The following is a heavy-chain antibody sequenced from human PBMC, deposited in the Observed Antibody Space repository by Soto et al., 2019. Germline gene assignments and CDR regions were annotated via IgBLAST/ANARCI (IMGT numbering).Heavy chain of an antibody. CDR3: XXXXXXXXXXXXXFDL. Sequence: EVQLVESGGGSVQPGGSLRLSCAASGFTFSDYWIHWXXXXXXXXXXXXSRINSDGSSTTYADSVKGRFTISRDNAKXXXXXXXXXXXXXXXXXXXXXXXXXXXXXXXXXFDLWGRGTLVTVSS. CDR2: INSDGSST. J-gene: IGHJ2*01. CDR1: GFTFSDYW. V-gene: IGHV3-74*01.